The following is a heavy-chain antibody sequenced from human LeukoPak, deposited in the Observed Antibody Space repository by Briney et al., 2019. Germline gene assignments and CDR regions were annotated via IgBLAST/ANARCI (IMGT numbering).Heavy chain of an antibody. CDR3: ARGSRRYCSSTSCSSHNWFDP. CDR1: DGSFSGYY. D-gene: IGHD2-2*01. CDR2: INHSGST. J-gene: IGHJ5*02. V-gene: IGHV4-34*01. Sequence: SETLSLTCAVYDGSFSGYYWSWIRQPPGKGLEWIGEINHSGSTNYNPSLKSRVTISVDTSKNQFSLKLSSVTAADTAVYYCARGSRRYCSSTSCSSHNWFDPWGQGTLVTVSS.